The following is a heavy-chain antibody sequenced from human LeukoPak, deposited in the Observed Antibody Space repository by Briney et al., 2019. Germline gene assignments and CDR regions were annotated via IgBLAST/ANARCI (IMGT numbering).Heavy chain of an antibody. J-gene: IGHJ6*03. CDR1: GGTFSSYA. Sequence: GASVKVSCKASGGTFSSYAISWVRQAPGQGLEWMGGIIPIFGTANYAQKFQGRVTITADESTSTAYMELSSLRSEDTAVYYCARVGQWLAPPAGYYYYYYMDVWGKGTTVTVSS. D-gene: IGHD6-19*01. V-gene: IGHV1-69*13. CDR2: IIPIFGTA. CDR3: ARVGQWLAPPAGYYYYYYMDV.